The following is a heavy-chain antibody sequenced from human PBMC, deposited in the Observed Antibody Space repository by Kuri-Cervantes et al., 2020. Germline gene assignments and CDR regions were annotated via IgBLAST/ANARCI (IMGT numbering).Heavy chain of an antibody. Sequence: GSLRLSCTVSGGSISSYYWSWIRQPPGKGLEWIGYIYYSGSTNYNPSLKSRVTISVDTSKNQFSLKLNSVTAADTAVYYCARARSGYKFDYWGQGTLVTVSS. CDR1: GGSISSYY. CDR3: ARARSGYKFDY. D-gene: IGHD3-22*01. J-gene: IGHJ4*02. V-gene: IGHV4-59*01. CDR2: IYYSGST.